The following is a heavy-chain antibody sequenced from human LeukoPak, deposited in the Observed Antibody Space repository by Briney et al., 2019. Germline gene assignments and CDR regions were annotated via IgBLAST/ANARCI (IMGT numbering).Heavy chain of an antibody. D-gene: IGHD3-10*01. CDR2: IIPIFGTA. V-gene: IGHV1-69*06. Sequence: SVKVSCKASGGTFSSYAISWVRQAPGQGLEWMGGIIPIFGTANYAQKFQGRVTITADKSTSTAYMELSSLRSEDTAVYYCSATTTMGAGRSYYYMDVWGKGTTVTVSS. J-gene: IGHJ6*03. CDR3: SATTTMGAGRSYYYMDV. CDR1: GGTFSSYA.